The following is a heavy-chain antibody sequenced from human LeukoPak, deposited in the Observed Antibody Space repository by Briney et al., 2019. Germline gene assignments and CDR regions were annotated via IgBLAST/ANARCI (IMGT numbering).Heavy chain of an antibody. CDR2: ISSTGGTT. CDR3: AKNGDRGAYCSGGTCYPYYYYYMDV. D-gene: IGHD2-15*01. Sequence: PGGSLRLSCAASGFTVSSNYMSWVRQAPGKGLEWVSAISSTGGTTYYADSVKGHFTISRDNSKNTVYLQMNSLSAEDTAVYYCAKNGDRGAYCSGGTCYPYYYYYMDVWGKGTTGTIS. CDR1: GFTVSSNY. V-gene: IGHV3-23*01. J-gene: IGHJ6*03.